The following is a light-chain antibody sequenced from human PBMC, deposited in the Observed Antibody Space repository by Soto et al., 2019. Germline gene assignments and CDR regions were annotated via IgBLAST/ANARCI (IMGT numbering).Light chain of an antibody. Sequence: ESVLTQSPGTLSLSPGERATLSCRASQSVSSSYLAWYQQKPGQAPRLLIYGASSRATGIPDRFSGSGSGTDFTLTISRLEPEDFAVYYCQQKWTFGQGTKVDIK. V-gene: IGKV3-20*01. CDR3: QQKWT. J-gene: IGKJ1*01. CDR1: QSVSSSY. CDR2: GAS.